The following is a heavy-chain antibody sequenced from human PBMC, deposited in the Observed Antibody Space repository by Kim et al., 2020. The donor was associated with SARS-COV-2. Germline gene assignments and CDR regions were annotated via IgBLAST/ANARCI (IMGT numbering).Heavy chain of an antibody. Sequence: SETLSLTCTVSGGSISSSSYYWGWIRQPPGKGLEWIGSIYYSGSTYYNPSLKSRVTISVDTSKNQFSLKLSSVTAADTAVYYGARLGAGGALGGFIVLPGVLNVWGQGTTVTVSS. V-gene: IGHV4-39*01. CDR2: IYYSGST. D-gene: IGHD3-16*02. CDR3: ARLGAGGALGGFIVLPGVLNV. J-gene: IGHJ6*02. CDR1: GGSISSSSYY.